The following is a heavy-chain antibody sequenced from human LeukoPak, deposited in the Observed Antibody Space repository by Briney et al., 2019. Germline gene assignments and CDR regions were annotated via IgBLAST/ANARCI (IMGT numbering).Heavy chain of an antibody. CDR1: GGSITSCY. Sequence: SETLSLTCTVSGGSITSCYWSWIRQPPGKGLEWIGYIYYSGSTNYNPSLKSRVTISVDSSRTHFSLKLSSVTAADTAVYYCARGYGDYYFDYWGQGTLVTVSS. CDR3: ARGYGDYYFDY. J-gene: IGHJ4*02. D-gene: IGHD4-17*01. V-gene: IGHV4-59*01. CDR2: IYYSGST.